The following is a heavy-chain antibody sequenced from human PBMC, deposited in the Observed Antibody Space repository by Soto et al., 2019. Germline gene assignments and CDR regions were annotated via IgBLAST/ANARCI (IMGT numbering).Heavy chain of an antibody. V-gene: IGHV4-39*01. CDR1: GGSISSSSYY. J-gene: IGHJ4*02. CDR2: IYYSGST. Sequence: PSETLSLTCTVSGGSISSSSYYWGWIRQPPGKGLEWIGSIYYSGSTYYNPSLKSRVTISVDTSKNQFSLKLSSVTAADTAVYYCARIGLYCSGGSCYPKFDYWGQGTLVTVSS. CDR3: ARIGLYCSGGSCYPKFDY. D-gene: IGHD2-15*01.